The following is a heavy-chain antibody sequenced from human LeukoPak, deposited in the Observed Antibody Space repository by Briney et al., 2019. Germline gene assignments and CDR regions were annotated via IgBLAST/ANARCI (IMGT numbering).Heavy chain of an antibody. J-gene: IGHJ4*02. CDR3: ARDRLTTVTTFHFDY. V-gene: IGHV3-33*01. D-gene: IGHD4-17*01. CDR2: IWSDSTNK. CDR1: GFTFSTYA. Sequence: GGSLRLSCAASGFTFSTYAMHWVRQAPGKGLEWVAVIWSDSTNKYYADSVRGRFIISRDNSKSTLYLQMSSLRAEDTAMYYCARDRLTTVTTFHFDYWGQGTLVTVSS.